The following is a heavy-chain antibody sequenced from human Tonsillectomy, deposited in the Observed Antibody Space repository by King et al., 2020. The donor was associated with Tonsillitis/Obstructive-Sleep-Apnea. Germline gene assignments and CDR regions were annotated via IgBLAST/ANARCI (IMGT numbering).Heavy chain of an antibody. CDR3: ARESPYDNSTYYYVVFDY. CDR1: DDSFSSYC. J-gene: IGHJ4*02. V-gene: IGHV4-4*07. D-gene: IGHD3-22*01. Sequence: VQLQESGPGLVKPSETLSLTCSVSDDSFSSYCWSWIRQPAGKGLEWIGHIYTGGSTDYNPSLRGRVPMTVDTSRRQFSLKLTTVTDADTAVYYCARESPYDNSTYYYVVFDYWGQGTLVTVSS. CDR2: IYTGGST.